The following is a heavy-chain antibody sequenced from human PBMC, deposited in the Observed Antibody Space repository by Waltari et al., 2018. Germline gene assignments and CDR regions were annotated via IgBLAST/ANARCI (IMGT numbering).Heavy chain of an antibody. J-gene: IGHJ6*02. Sequence: VQSQVQLVQSGAEVTVSCKASGGTFSSYAISWVRQAPGQGLEWMGGIIPIFGTANYAQKFQGRVTITADESTSTAYMELSSLRSEDTAVYYCARGTWIQSSNPWGGMDVWGQGTTVTVSS. CDR2: IIPIFGTA. D-gene: IGHD5-18*01. CDR3: ARGTWIQSSNPWGGMDV. V-gene: IGHV1-69*01. CDR1: GGTFSSYA.